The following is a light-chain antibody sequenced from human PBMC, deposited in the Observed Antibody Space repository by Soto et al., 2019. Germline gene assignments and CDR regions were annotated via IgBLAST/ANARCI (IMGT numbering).Light chain of an antibody. CDR3: QAWDSITHVV. J-gene: IGLJ2*01. CDR1: KLGDKY. Sequence: SYELTQPPSVSVSPGQTARITCSGDKLGDKYACWYQQKPGQSPVLVIYQDTKRPSGIPERFSGSTSGNTATLTISGTQAMDEADYYCQAWDSITHVVFGRGTKLTVL. CDR2: QDT. V-gene: IGLV3-1*01.